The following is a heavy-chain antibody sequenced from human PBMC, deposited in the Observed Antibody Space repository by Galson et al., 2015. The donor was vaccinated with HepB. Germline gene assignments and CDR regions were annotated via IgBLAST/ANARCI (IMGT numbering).Heavy chain of an antibody. Sequence: QSGAEVKKPGESLKISCKGSGYSFTSYWIGWVRQMPGKGLEWMGIIYPGDSDTRYSPSFQGQVTISADKSISTAYLQWSSLKASDTAMYYCARHVPNYYDSGSYPDYWGQGTLVTVSS. D-gene: IGHD3-10*01. CDR1: GYSFTSYW. CDR2: IYPGDSDT. CDR3: ARHVPNYYDSGSYPDY. V-gene: IGHV5-51*01. J-gene: IGHJ4*02.